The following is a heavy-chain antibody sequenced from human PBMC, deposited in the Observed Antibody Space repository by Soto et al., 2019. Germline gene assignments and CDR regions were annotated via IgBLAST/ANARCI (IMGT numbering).Heavy chain of an antibody. J-gene: IGHJ6*02. CDR2: IYYSGST. V-gene: IGHV4-59*01. Sequence: TSENLSLPCTVSGGSPRTYDLSRVRPPPGKGLEWIGYIYYSGSTNYNPSLKSRVTISVDTSKNQFSLKLSSVTAADTAVYYCARRDYYYYYGMDVWGQGTTVTVSS. CDR3: ARRDYYYYYGMDV. CDR1: GGSPRTYD.